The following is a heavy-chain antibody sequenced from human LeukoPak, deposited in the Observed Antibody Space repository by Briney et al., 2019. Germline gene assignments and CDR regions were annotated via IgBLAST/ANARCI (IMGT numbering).Heavy chain of an antibody. Sequence: ASVKVSCKASGYTFTSYGISWVRQAPGQGLEWMGWISAYNGNTNYAQKLQGRVTMTTDTSTSTAYMELRSLRSDDTAVYYCARMGFGNGAASYYYYYMDVWGKGTTVTVSS. CDR1: GYTFTSYG. CDR3: ARMGFGNGAASYYYYYMDV. CDR2: ISAYNGNT. V-gene: IGHV1-18*01. D-gene: IGHD3-10*01. J-gene: IGHJ6*03.